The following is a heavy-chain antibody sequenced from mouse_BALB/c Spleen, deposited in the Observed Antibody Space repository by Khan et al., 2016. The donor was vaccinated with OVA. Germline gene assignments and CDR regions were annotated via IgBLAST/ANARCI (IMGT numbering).Heavy chain of an antibody. CDR1: GINIKDTY. CDR2: IDPPNGTT. Sequence: VQLKESGAELVKSGATVKLSCTASGINIKDTYMHWLKQWPEQGLEWIGRIDPPNGTTQYDPKFQGKATLPADTSSNTADLQLSSQTSEDTVVYDCARMARKWGQGTTLTVST. CDR3: ARMARK. V-gene: IGHV14-3*02. J-gene: IGHJ2*01.